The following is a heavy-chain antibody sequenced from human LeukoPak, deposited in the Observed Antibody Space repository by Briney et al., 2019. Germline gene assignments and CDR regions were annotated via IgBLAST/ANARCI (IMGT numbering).Heavy chain of an antibody. J-gene: IGHJ3*02. D-gene: IGHD6-19*01. CDR2: INHSGST. Sequence: SETLSLTCAVYGGSFSGYYWSWIRQPPGKGLEWIGEINHSGSTNYNPSLKSRVTISVDTSKNQFSLKLSSVTAADTAVYYCERRSSSGWDGAFDIWGQGTMVTVSS. V-gene: IGHV4-34*01. CDR1: GGSFSGYY. CDR3: ERRSSSGWDGAFDI.